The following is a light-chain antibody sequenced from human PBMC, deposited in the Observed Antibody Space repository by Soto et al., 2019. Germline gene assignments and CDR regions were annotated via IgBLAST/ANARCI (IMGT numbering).Light chain of an antibody. J-gene: IGKJ5*01. V-gene: IGKV1-27*01. CDR3: QKYHTAPIT. Sequence: DIQMTQSPSSLSATVGDRVTITCRASQGITNYVAWYRQKPGKSPKLLIYAASTLQSGVPSRFSGSGSGTDFTLTISSLQPEDVATYYCQKYHTAPITFGQGTRLEIK. CDR2: AAS. CDR1: QGITNY.